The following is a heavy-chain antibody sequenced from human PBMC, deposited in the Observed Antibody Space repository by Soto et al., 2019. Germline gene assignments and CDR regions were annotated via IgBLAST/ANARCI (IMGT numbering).Heavy chain of an antibody. V-gene: IGHV4-59*01. CDR1: GGSISSYY. CDR3: ARVSGFESPLAHRLYFYD. CDR2: IYYSGST. Sequence: SETLSLTCTVSGGSISSYYWSWIRQPPGKGLEWIGYIYYSGSTNYNPSLKSRVTISVDTSKNQFSLKLSSVTAADTAVYYCARVSGFESPLAHRLYFYDWGQGTLVTVAS. D-gene: IGHD3-10*01. J-gene: IGHJ4*02.